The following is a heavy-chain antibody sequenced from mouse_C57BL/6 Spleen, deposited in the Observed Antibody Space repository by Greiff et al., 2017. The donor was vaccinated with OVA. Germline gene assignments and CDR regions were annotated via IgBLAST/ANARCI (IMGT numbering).Heavy chain of an antibody. J-gene: IGHJ3*01. Sequence: EVKLVESGPVLVKPGASVKMSCKASGYTFTDYYMNWVKQSHGKSLEWIGVINPYNGGTSYNQKFKGKATLTVDKSSSTAYMELNSLTSEDSAVYYCASTGFAYWGQGTLVTVSA. CDR1: GYTFTDYY. CDR3: ASTGFAY. D-gene: IGHD3-1*01. CDR2: INPYNGGT. V-gene: IGHV1-19*01.